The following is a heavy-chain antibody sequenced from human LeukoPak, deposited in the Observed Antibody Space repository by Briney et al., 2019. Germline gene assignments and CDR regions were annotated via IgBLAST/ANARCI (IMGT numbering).Heavy chain of an antibody. V-gene: IGHV3-30-3*01. CDR2: ISYDGSNK. CDR1: GFTFSSYA. Sequence: GGSLRLSCAASGFTFSSYAMHWVRQAPGKGLEWVAVISYDGSNKYYADSVKGRFTISRDNSKNTLYLQMNSLRAEDTAVYYCASLTMIAAAGSPPGYWGQGTLVTVSS. J-gene: IGHJ4*02. CDR3: ASLTMIAAAGSPPGY. D-gene: IGHD6-13*01.